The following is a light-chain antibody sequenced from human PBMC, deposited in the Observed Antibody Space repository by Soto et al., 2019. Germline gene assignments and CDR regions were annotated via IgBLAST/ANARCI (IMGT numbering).Light chain of an antibody. CDR1: QTVTKY. J-gene: IGKJ2*01. V-gene: IGKV3-11*01. CDR3: QQYGRSPFT. CDR2: DTS. Sequence: EIVLTQAPTTLSFSPGERATLSCRASQTVTKYLAWYQQKPGQAPRLLIYDTSNRATGIPARFSGSGSGTDFTLTISGLQPDDFAVYYCQQYGRSPFTFGQGTKLQIK.